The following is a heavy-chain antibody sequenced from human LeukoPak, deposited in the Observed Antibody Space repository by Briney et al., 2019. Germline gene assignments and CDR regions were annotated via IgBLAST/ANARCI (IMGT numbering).Heavy chain of an antibody. J-gene: IGHJ4*02. Sequence: ASLKASCKASVYSFTSYSISWVRHGPGQALEWMGCISTYDGNTNYAQRVQDRLTMPADASTSTAYMELRSLRADDTAVYYCAKLGASVGYSPIDYWGQGTLVTVSS. V-gene: IGHV1-18*04. CDR3: AKLGASVGYSPIDY. D-gene: IGHD3-16*01. CDR2: ISTYDGNT. CDR1: VYSFTSYS.